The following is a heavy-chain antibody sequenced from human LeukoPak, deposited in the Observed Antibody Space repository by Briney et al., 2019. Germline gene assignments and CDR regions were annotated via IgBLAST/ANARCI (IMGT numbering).Heavy chain of an antibody. J-gene: IGHJ6*02. D-gene: IGHD3-22*01. CDR1: GSXXXXY. Sequence: GSXXXXYWSWIRQPPGKGLEWIGEISHSGSTNYNPSLKSRVTISVDTSENQFSLKLSSVTAADTAVYYCARNTLNYYDSSKYGMDVWGQGTTVTVSS. V-gene: IGHV4-34*01. CDR3: ARNTLNYYDSSKYGMDV. CDR2: ISHSGST.